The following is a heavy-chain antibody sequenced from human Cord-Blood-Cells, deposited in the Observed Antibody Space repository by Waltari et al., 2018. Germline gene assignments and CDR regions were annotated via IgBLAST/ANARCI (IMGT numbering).Heavy chain of an antibody. V-gene: IGHV3-30-3*01. Sequence: QVQLVESGGGVVQPGRSLRLSCAASGFTFSSYAMHWVRQAPGKGLEWVAVISYDGSNKYYADSGKGRFTISRDNSKNTLYLQRNSLRAEDTAVYYCARDPNSNYFDYWGQGTLVTVSS. J-gene: IGHJ4*02. CDR3: ARDPNSNYFDY. D-gene: IGHD4-4*01. CDR2: ISYDGSNK. CDR1: GFTFSSYA.